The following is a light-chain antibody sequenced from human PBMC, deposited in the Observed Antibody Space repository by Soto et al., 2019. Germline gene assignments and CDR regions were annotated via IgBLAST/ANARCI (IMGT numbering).Light chain of an antibody. CDR2: GAS. CDR1: QSVSSSY. CDR3: QQYSSYWT. J-gene: IGKJ1*01. Sequence: EIVLTQSPGTLSLSPGERATLSCRSSQSVSSSYLAWYQQKPGQAPRLLIYGASSRATGIPDRFSGSGSGAEFTLAISSLQPDDFATYYCQQYSSYWTFGQGTKVDI. V-gene: IGKV3-20*01.